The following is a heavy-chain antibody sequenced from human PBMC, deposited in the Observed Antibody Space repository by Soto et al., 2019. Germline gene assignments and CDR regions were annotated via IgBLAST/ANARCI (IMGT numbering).Heavy chain of an antibody. J-gene: IGHJ6*03. D-gene: IGHD6-13*01. Sequence: ASVKVSCKASGYTFTSYGISWVRQAPGQGLEWMGWISAYNGNTNYAQKLQGRVTMTTDTSTSTAYMELRSLRSDDTAVYYCARLLPTSSSWPYYYYYYMDVWGKGTTVTVSS. CDR1: GYTFTSYG. CDR2: ISAYNGNT. CDR3: ARLLPTSSSWPYYYYYYMDV. V-gene: IGHV1-18*01.